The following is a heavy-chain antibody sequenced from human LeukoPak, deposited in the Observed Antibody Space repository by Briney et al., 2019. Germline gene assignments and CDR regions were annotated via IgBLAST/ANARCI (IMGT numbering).Heavy chain of an antibody. CDR2: ISPDGSET. V-gene: IGHV3-7*01. CDR3: ATAVSVAGDS. Sequence: GGSPRVSCAASGFTFRTNWMSWFRQAPGKGLEWVAHISPDGSETYYVDSVKGRFTISRDDAKTSLYLQMNSLRAEDTAVYYCATAVSVAGDSWGQGTLVTVSS. D-gene: IGHD6-19*01. J-gene: IGHJ5*01. CDR1: GFTFRTNW.